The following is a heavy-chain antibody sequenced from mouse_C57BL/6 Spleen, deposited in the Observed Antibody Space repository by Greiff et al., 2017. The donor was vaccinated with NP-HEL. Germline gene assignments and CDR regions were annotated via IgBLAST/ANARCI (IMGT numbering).Heavy chain of an antibody. CDR1: GFTFSDYG. Sequence: EVQRVESGGGLVKPGGSLKLSCAASGFTFSDYGMHWVRQAPEKGLEWVAYISSGSSTIYYADTVKGRFTISRDNAKNTLFLQMTSLRSEDTAMYYCARWGYPYYYAMDYWGQGTSVTVSS. D-gene: IGHD2-2*01. CDR2: ISSGSSTI. CDR3: ARWGYPYYYAMDY. V-gene: IGHV5-17*01. J-gene: IGHJ4*01.